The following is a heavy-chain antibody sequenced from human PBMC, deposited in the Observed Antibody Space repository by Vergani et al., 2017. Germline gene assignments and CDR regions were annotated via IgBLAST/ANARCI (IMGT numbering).Heavy chain of an antibody. CDR2: IYYSGST. CDR1: GGPISSSSYY. J-gene: IGHJ5*02. D-gene: IGHD6-6*01. Sequence: QLQLQESGPGLVKPSETLSLTCTVSGGPISSSSYYWGWIRQPPGKGREWIGSIYYSGSTYYNPSLKSRVTISVDTSKNQFSLKLSSVTAADSAVYYCARDELVEYWFDRGGEGTLVTVSA. CDR3: ARDELVEYWFDR. V-gene: IGHV4-39*01.